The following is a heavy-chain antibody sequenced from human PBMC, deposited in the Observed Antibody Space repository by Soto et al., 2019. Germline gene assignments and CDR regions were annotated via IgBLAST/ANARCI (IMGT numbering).Heavy chain of an antibody. CDR3: ARDSSSWFNWFDP. CDR1: GSTFTSYG. J-gene: IGHJ5*02. CDR2: ISAYNGNT. Sequence: ASVTVSCKASGSTFTSYGSSWVRQAPGQGLEWMGWISAYNGNTNYAQKLQGRVTMTTDTSTSTAYMELRSLRSDDTAVYYCARDSSSWFNWFDPWGQGTLVTV. V-gene: IGHV1-18*01. D-gene: IGHD6-13*01.